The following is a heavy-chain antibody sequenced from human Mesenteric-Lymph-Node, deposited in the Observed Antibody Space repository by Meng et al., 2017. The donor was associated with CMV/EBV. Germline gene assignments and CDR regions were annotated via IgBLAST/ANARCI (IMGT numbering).Heavy chain of an antibody. D-gene: IGHD6-25*01. CDR1: GFTFSSYG. V-gene: IGHV3-30*02. Sequence: GESLKISCAASGFTFSSYGMHWVRQAPGKGLEWVAFTRDDGTNGYYADSVKGRFTISRDNSRNTLYLQMNSLRAEDTAVYYCARDGIQRGFDAFDIWGQGTLVTVSS. CDR3: ARDGIQRGFDAFDI. J-gene: IGHJ3*02. CDR2: TRDDGTNG.